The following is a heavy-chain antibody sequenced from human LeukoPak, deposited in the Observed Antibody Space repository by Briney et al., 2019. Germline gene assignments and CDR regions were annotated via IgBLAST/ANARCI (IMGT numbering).Heavy chain of an antibody. CDR1: GGSISSGGYY. V-gene: IGHV4-31*03. CDR2: IYYSGST. J-gene: IGHJ6*02. D-gene: IGHD5-12*01. CDR3: ARDWVVATTDYYYYYGMDV. Sequence: SETLSLTCTVSGGSISSGGYYWSWIRQHPGKGLEWIGYIYYSGSTYYNPSLKSRVTISVDTSKNQFSLKLSSVTAADTAVYYCARDWVVATTDYYYYYGMDVWGQGTTVTVSS.